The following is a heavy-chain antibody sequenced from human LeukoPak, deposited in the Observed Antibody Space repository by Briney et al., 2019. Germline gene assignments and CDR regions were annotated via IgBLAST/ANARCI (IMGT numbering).Heavy chain of an antibody. CDR3: ARYRRDGYKIGEDYFDY. J-gene: IGHJ4*02. Sequence: SETLSLTCTVSGGSISSYYWSWIRQPPGKGLEWIGYIYYSGSTNYNPSLKSRVTISVDTSKNQFSLKLSSVTAADTAVYYCARYRRDGYKIGEDYFDYWGQGTLVTVSS. CDR1: GGSISSYY. V-gene: IGHV4-59*01. CDR2: IYYSGST. D-gene: IGHD5-24*01.